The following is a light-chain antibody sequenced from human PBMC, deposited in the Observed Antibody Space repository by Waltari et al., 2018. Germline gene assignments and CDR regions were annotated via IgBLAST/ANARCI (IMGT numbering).Light chain of an antibody. CDR3: CSYTNVDIFV. J-gene: IGLJ1*01. Sequence: SVLTQAASVSGSPGQSITISCTGTSGDIGGYDSVSRYQQHPGKAPKLMIFDVSTRPSGVSNRFSGSKSGNTASLTISGLQAEDEADYFYCSYTNVDIFVFGSGTKVTVL. CDR1: SGDIGGYDS. CDR2: DVS. V-gene: IGLV2-14*03.